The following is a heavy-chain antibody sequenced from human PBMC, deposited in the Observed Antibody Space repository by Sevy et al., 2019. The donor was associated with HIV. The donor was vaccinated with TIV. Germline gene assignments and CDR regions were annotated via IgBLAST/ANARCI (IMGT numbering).Heavy chain of an antibody. V-gene: IGHV3-49*04. J-gene: IGHJ3*02. CDR3: TRGDRGYDFWSGYYQYDAFDI. D-gene: IGHD3-3*01. CDR1: GFTFGDYA. Sequence: GGSLRLSCTASGFTFGDYAMSWVRQAPGKGLEWVGFIRSKAYGGTTEDAASVKGRFTISRDDSKSIAYLQMNSLKTEDTAVYYCTRGDRGYDFWSGYYQYDAFDIWGQGTMVTVSS. CDR2: IRSKAYGGTT.